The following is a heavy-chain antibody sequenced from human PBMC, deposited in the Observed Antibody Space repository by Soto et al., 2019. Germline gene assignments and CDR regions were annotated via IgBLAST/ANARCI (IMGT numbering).Heavy chain of an antibody. V-gene: IGHV4-38-2*01. Sequence: PSETLSLTCVVSNFSISSGYYCGCVRQSPGKGLEWIASIYRSGTTSYNPSLKSRVTISVDPSKNQFSLMLTAVTAAGTAVYYCARTHSGSYYSVFNYWGRGSLVTSPQ. CDR2: IYRSGTT. CDR3: ARTHSGSYYSVFNY. CDR1: NFSISSGYY. J-gene: IGHJ4*02. D-gene: IGHD1-26*01.